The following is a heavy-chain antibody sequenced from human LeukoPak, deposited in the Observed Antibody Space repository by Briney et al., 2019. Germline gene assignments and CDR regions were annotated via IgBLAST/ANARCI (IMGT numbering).Heavy chain of an antibody. D-gene: IGHD3-16*02. J-gene: IGHJ4*02. V-gene: IGHV4-59*01. CDR3: AREVYEYVWGSYRPYYFDY. Sequence: SETLSLTCTVSGGSISSYYWSWIRQPPGKGLEWIGYIYYSGSTNYNPSLKSRVTISVDTSKNQFSLKLSSVTAADTAVYYCAREVYEYVWGSYRPYYFDYWGQGTLVTVSS. CDR1: GGSISSYY. CDR2: IYYSGST.